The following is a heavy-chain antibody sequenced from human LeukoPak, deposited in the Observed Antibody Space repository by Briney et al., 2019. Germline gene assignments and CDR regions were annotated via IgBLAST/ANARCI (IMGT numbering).Heavy chain of an antibody. Sequence: GESLKISCKGSGYSFTSYWIGWVRQMPGKGLEWMGIIYPGDSDTRYSPSFQGQVTISADKSISTAYLQWSSLKASDTAMYYCARHLAARRAGYYYYYGMDVWGQGTTVTVSS. CDR1: GYSFTSYW. J-gene: IGHJ6*02. CDR3: ARHLAARRAGYYYYYGMDV. CDR2: IYPGDSDT. V-gene: IGHV5-51*01. D-gene: IGHD6-6*01.